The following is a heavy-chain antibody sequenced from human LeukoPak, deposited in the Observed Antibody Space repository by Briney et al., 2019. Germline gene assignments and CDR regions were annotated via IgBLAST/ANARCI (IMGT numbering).Heavy chain of an antibody. CDR1: GDSISSGGYS. J-gene: IGHJ5*02. D-gene: IGHD2-21*01. CDR2: IYYSGST. Sequence: SQTLSLTCAVSGDSISSGGYSWAWIRQPPGKVRGWFGYIYYSGSTYYNPSLKSRVTISVDRSKNQIFLKLSSVTPADTAVYYCARFVAGLGHRWFDPGGQGTLVSVST. CDR3: ARFVAGLGHRWFDP. V-gene: IGHV4-30-2*01.